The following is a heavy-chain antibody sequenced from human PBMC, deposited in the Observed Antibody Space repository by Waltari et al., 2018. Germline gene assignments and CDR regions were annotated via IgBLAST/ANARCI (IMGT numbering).Heavy chain of an antibody. Sequence: QLLESGGGLIQPGGSLRLSCEGSGFKFSAYAMTWVRQAPGKGLELFAIISDDSSYINHGDSGKGRFIVSRENSKNTLYLQMDRLRAEDSALYYCAKNGGSGEGLDYMDVWGKGAPVTVSS. D-gene: IGHD3-10*01. CDR2: ISDDSSYI. J-gene: IGHJ6*03. CDR3: AKNGGSGEGLDYMDV. CDR1: GFKFSAYA. V-gene: IGHV3-23*01.